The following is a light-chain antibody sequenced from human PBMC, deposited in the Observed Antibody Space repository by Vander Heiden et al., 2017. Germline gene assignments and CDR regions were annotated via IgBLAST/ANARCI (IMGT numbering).Light chain of an antibody. J-gene: IGKJ2*01. CDR1: QSVTSSF. Sequence: EIVLTQSPGTLTLSPGERATLSCRASQSVTSSFLAWYLQKPGLAPRLLIYGASSRATGVPDRFSGSGSGTDFTLTISRLEPEDFAVYYCQQYGSSPPFTFGQGTKLGIK. V-gene: IGKV3-20*01. CDR3: QQYGSSPPFT. CDR2: GAS.